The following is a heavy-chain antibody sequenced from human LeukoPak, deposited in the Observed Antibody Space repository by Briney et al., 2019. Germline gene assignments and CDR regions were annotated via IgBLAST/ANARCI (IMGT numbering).Heavy chain of an antibody. CDR1: GFTFSSYE. CDR3: ARLVSGYSYGHDAFDI. V-gene: IGHV3-48*03. CDR2: ISSSGSTI. D-gene: IGHD5-18*01. J-gene: IGHJ3*02. Sequence: PGGSLRLSCAASGFTFSSYEMNWVRQAPGKGLEWDSYISSSGSTIYYADSVKGRFTISRDNAKNSLYLQMNSLRAEDTAVYYCARLVSGYSYGHDAFDIWGQGTMVTVSS.